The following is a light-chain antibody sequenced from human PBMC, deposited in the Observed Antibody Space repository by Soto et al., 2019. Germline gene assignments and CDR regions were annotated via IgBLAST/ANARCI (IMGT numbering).Light chain of an antibody. Sequence: QSALTQPASVSGSPGQSITISCTGTSSDVGGYNYVSWYQQHPGKAPKLMIYDVSNRPSGVSNRFSGSKSGNTASLTISGLRAEDEADYYCSSYTSSITHVFGGGTKLTVL. CDR1: SSDVGGYNY. J-gene: IGLJ2*01. CDR3: SSYTSSITHV. CDR2: DVS. V-gene: IGLV2-14*01.